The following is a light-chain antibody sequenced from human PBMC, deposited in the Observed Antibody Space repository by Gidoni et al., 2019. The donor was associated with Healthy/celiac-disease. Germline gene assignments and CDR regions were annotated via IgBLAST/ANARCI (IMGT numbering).Light chain of an antibody. Sequence: DIQMTQSPSTLSASVGDRVTITCRASQIISSWLAWYHQKPGKAPKLLIYKASSLESGVPSRFSGSGSGTEFTLTISSLQPDDFATYYCQQYNSYSLLTFGGGTKVEIK. CDR1: QIISSW. J-gene: IGKJ4*01. V-gene: IGKV1-5*03. CDR3: QQYNSYSLLT. CDR2: KAS.